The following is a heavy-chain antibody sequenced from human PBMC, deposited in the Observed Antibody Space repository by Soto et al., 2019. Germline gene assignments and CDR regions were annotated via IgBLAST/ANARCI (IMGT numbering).Heavy chain of an antibody. Sequence: QVQLVQSGAAVRKPGASVTVSCRSSGDSFNDYYIHWVRQAPGQGFEWMGWINPNGGVTKYAQKFQGWVSMTRDTSIRTVYMQLSRLRSDDTAVYYCARESGGATATLDYYYFYRGVWGTGTTVTVSS. CDR3: ARESGGATATLDYYYFYRGV. D-gene: IGHD5-12*01. V-gene: IGHV1-2*04. J-gene: IGHJ6*03. CDR1: GDSFNDYY. CDR2: INPNGGVT.